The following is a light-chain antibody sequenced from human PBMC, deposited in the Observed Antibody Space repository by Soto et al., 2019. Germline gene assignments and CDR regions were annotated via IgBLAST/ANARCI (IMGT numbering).Light chain of an antibody. CDR1: QSVSSNY. CDR3: QQYGNSPRYS. V-gene: IGKV3-20*01. CDR2: ATS. Sequence: EIVLTQSPGTLSLSLGERATLSCRASQSVSSNYLAWYQQKPGQAPRLLIYATSTRATGIPDRFSGSGSGTDFTHTISRLEPEDFAVYYCQQYGNSPRYSFGQGIKLEI. J-gene: IGKJ2*03.